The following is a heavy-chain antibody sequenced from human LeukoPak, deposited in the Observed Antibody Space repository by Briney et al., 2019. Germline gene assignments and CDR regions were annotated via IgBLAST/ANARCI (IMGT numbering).Heavy chain of an antibody. V-gene: IGHV1-24*01. Sequence: ASVKVSCTVSGYTLTELSMHWVRQAPGKGLEWMGGFDPEDGETIYAQKFQGRVTMTEDTSTDTAYMELSSLRSEDTAVYYCASLWFGELSNWFDPWGQGTLVTVSS. CDR3: ASLWFGELSNWFDP. CDR2: FDPEDGET. CDR1: GYTLTELS. J-gene: IGHJ5*02. D-gene: IGHD3-10*01.